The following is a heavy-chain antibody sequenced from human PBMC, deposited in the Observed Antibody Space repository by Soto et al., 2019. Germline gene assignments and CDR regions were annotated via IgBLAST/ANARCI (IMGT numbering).Heavy chain of an antibody. Sequence: ASVKVSCKASGYTFTSYGISWVRQAPGQGLEWMGWISAYNGNTNYAQKLQGRVTMTTDTSTSTAYMELRSLRSDDTAVYYCARMYSSARTGPHYYYYMDVWGKGTTVTVSS. D-gene: IGHD6-19*01. J-gene: IGHJ6*03. CDR3: ARMYSSARTGPHYYYYMDV. CDR1: GYTFTSYG. CDR2: ISAYNGNT. V-gene: IGHV1-18*01.